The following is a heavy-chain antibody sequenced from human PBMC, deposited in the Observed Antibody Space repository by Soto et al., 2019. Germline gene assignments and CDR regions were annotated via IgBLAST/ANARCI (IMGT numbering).Heavy chain of an antibody. D-gene: IGHD6-6*01. Sequence: PGGSLRLSCAASGFTFNTYSMNWVRQAPGKGLEWVSSISSSSSYIYYADSVKGRITISRDNAKNSLYLQMNSLRAEGTAVYYCARDREQIDDYYYYYGMDVWGQGTTVTVSS. CDR1: GFTFNTYS. CDR3: ARDREQIDDYYYYYGMDV. V-gene: IGHV3-21*01. J-gene: IGHJ6*02. CDR2: ISSSSSYI.